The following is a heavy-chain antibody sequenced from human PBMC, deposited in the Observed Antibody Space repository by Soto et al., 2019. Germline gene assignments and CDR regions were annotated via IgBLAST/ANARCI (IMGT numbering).Heavy chain of an antibody. D-gene: IGHD3-3*01. CDR3: ARDSRYYDFWSGSAGMDV. Sequence: PSETLSLTCTVSGGSISSGGYYWSWIRQHPGKGLEWIGYIYYSGSTYYNPSLKSRVTISVDTSKNQFSLKLSSVTAADTAVYYCARDSRYYDFWSGSAGMDVWGQGTTVTVSS. CDR1: GGSISSGGYY. V-gene: IGHV4-31*03. CDR2: IYYSGST. J-gene: IGHJ6*02.